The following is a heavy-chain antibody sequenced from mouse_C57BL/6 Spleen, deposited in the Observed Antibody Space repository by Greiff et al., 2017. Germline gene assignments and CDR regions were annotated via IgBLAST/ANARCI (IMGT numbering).Heavy chain of an antibody. D-gene: IGHD4-1*01. CDR1: GFSFNTYA. Sequence: EVMLVESGGGLVQPKGSLKLSCAASGFSFNTYAMNWVRQAPGKGLEWVARIRSKSNNYATYYADSVKDRFTISRDDSESMLYLQMNNLKTEDTAMYYCVRHDRNWCFDYWGQGTTLTVSS. J-gene: IGHJ2*01. CDR2: IRSKSNNYAT. V-gene: IGHV10-1*01. CDR3: VRHDRNWCFDY.